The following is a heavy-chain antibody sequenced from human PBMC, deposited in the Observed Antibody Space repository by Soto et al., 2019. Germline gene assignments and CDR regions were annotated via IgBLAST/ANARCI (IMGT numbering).Heavy chain of an antibody. CDR2: ISWNSGSI. CDR3: AKGPHMVRGYYYGMDV. V-gene: IGHV3-9*01. D-gene: IGHD3-10*01. Sequence: PGGSLRLSCAASGFTFDDYAMHRVRQAPGKGLEWVSGISWNSGSIGYADSVKGRFTISRDNAKNSLYLQMNSLRAEDTALYYCAKGPHMVRGYYYGMDVWGQGTTVTVSS. J-gene: IGHJ6*02. CDR1: GFTFDDYA.